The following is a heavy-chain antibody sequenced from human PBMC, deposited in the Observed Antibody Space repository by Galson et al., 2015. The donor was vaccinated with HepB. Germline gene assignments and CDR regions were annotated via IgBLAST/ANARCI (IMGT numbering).Heavy chain of an antibody. J-gene: IGHJ4*02. D-gene: IGHD3-10*01. CDR1: GFNFDDYG. CDR2: VTWNGGII. CDR3: AKHSPALLYYFDD. V-gene: IGHV3-9*01. Sequence: SLRLSCAASGFNFDDYGMNWVRQAPGKGLEWVTGVTWNGGIIGYADSVKSRFTISRDNAKNSLYLQMNSLRPEDTAFYYCAKHSPALLYYFDDWGQGALATVSS.